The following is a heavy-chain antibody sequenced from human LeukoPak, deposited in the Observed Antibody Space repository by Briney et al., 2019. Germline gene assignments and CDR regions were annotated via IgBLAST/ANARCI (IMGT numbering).Heavy chain of an antibody. V-gene: IGHV3-11*01. Sequence: GGSLRLSCAASGFTLSDYYMSWIRQAPGKGLGWVSYISGTDNTVYYADSVKGRFTISRDDAKNSLYLQMNSLRAEDTAVYYCAREGPKPIVRGTSEGLDYWGQGTLVTVSS. CDR3: AREGPKPIVRGTSEGLDY. J-gene: IGHJ4*02. CDR2: ISGTDNTV. D-gene: IGHD1-26*01. CDR1: GFTLSDYY.